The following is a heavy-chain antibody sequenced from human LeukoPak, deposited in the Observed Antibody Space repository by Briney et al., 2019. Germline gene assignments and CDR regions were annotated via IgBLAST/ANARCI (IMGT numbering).Heavy chain of an antibody. CDR3: ARSKIDY. J-gene: IGHJ4*02. CDR2: INEDGSEK. D-gene: IGHD4-11*01. Sequence: GGSLRLSCAASGFTFSTYWMMWVRQAPGKGLEWVANINEDGSEKYYADSVEGRSTISRDNAKNSLDLQMSSLRADDTALYYCARSKIDYWGQGTLVTVSS. CDR1: GFTFSTYW. V-gene: IGHV3-7*01.